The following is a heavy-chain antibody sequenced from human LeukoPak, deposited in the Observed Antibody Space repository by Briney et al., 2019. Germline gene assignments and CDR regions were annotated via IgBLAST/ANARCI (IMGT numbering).Heavy chain of an antibody. Sequence: ASVKVSCKASGYTFTSYGISWVRQAPGQGLEWMGWISAYNGNTNYAQKLQGRVTMTTDTSTSTAYMELRSLRSDDTAVYYCARAWLGLTGDGYTADDWFDPWGQGTLVTVSS. CDR1: GYTFTSYG. V-gene: IGHV1-18*01. D-gene: IGHD5-24*01. CDR3: ARAWLGLTGDGYTADDWFDP. J-gene: IGHJ5*02. CDR2: ISAYNGNT.